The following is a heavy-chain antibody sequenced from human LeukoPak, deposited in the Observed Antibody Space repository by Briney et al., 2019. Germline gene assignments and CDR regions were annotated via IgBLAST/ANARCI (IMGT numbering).Heavy chain of an antibody. CDR2: IYTSGST. CDR3: ARVSNDSGDAFDI. Sequence: KPSQTLSHTCTVSGGSISSGSYYWSWIRQPAGKGLEWIGRIYTSGSTNYNPSLKSRVTIPVDTSKNQFSLKLSSVTAADTAVYYCARVSNDSGDAFDIWGQGTMVTVSS. J-gene: IGHJ3*02. CDR1: GGSISSGSYY. V-gene: IGHV4-61*02. D-gene: IGHD4-17*01.